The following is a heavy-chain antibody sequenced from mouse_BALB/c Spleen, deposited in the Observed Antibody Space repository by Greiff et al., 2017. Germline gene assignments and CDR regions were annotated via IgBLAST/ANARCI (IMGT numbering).Heavy chain of an antibody. CDR2: IYPYNGGT. CDR1: GYTFTDYN. D-gene: IGHD1-1*01. J-gene: IGHJ3*01. V-gene: IGHV1S29*02. Sequence: EVQLHQSGPELVKPGASVKISCKASGYTFTDYNMHWVKQSHGKSLEWIGYIYPYNGGTGYNQKFKSKATLTVDNSSSTAYMELRSLTSEDSAVYYCARPYYGSSSFAYWGQGTLVTVSA. CDR3: ARPYYGSSSFAY.